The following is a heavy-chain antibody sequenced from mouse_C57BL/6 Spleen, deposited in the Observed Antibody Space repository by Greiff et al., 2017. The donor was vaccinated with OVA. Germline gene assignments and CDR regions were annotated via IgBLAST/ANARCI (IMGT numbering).Heavy chain of an antibody. CDR3: TRCFYYCTGYYAMDY. CDR1: GYAFSSSW. V-gene: IGHV1-82*01. D-gene: IGHD1-1*01. Sequence: VQLQQSGPELVKPGASVKISCKASGYAFSSSWMNWVKQRPGKGLEWIGRIYPGDGDTNYNGKFKGQATLTADKSSSTAYMQLSSLTSEDSAVYCCTRCFYYCTGYYAMDYWGQGTSVTVSS. J-gene: IGHJ4*01. CDR2: IYPGDGDT.